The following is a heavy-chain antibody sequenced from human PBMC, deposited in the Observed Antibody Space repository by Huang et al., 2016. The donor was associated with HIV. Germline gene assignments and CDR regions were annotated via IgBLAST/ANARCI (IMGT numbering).Heavy chain of an antibody. J-gene: IGHJ3*02. CDR2: SGNRADSYTK. V-gene: IGHV3-72*01. D-gene: IGHD2-15*01. Sequence: EEQLVESGGGFVQPGGSLRLSCAGAGFPLSDPYIDWVRQGPGKGLEGVGRSGNRADSYTKEYAASVKGRFAISRDDSKNSLYLHMNSLKTEDTAVYHCTKGYSGVSVYAFDIWGQGTMVTVSS. CDR1: GFPLSDPY. CDR3: TKGYSGVSVYAFDI.